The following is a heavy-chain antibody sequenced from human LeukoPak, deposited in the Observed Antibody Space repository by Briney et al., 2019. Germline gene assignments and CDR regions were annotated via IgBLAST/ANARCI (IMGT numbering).Heavy chain of an antibody. Sequence: SETLSLTCTVSGYSISSGYYWGWIRQPPGKGLKWIGSISHSGSTYYNPSLKSRVTISVDTSKNQFSLKLSSVTAADTAVYYCASPAMAFIDQGRYNYYYYMDVWGKGTTVTVSS. CDR3: ASPAMAFIDQGRYNYYYYMDV. CDR1: GYSISSGYY. CDR2: ISHSGST. D-gene: IGHD5-18*01. V-gene: IGHV4-38-2*02. J-gene: IGHJ6*03.